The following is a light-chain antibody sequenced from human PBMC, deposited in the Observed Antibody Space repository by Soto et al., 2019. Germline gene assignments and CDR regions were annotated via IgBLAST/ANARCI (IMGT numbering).Light chain of an antibody. CDR1: QGISSW. J-gene: IGKJ1*01. Sequence: QMTQSPSTLSASLGDRVTITCRASQGISSWLAWYQQKPGKAPKLLIYDASSLESGVPSRFSGSGSGTEFTLTISSLQPDDFATYYCQQYNSYWTFDQGTKVDIK. V-gene: IGKV1-5*01. CDR3: QQYNSYWT. CDR2: DAS.